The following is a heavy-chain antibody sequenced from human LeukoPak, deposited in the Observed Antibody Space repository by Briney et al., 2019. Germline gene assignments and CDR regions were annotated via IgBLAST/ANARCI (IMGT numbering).Heavy chain of an antibody. Sequence: GGSLRLSCAASGFTFSSYAMSWVRQAPGKGLEWVSAISGSGGSTYYADSVKGRFTITRDNSKNTLYLQMNSLRAEDTAVYYCAKDTYSSSWYSEGGRYYFDYWGQGTLVTVSS. CDR2: ISGSGGST. D-gene: IGHD6-13*01. CDR3: AKDTYSSSWYSEGGRYYFDY. CDR1: GFTFSSYA. J-gene: IGHJ4*02. V-gene: IGHV3-23*01.